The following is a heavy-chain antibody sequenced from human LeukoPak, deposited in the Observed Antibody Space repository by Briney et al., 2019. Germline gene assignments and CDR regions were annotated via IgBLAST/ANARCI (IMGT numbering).Heavy chain of an antibody. CDR3: ARRGGGCSSTSCYSLQYYYYYYMDV. Sequence: PSETLSLTCAVSGYSISSGYYWGWIRQPPGKGLEWIGSIYHSGGTYYNPSLKSRVTISVDTSKNHFSLKLSSVTAADTAVYYCARRGGGCSSTSCYSLQYYYYYYMDVWGKGTTVTVSS. J-gene: IGHJ6*03. CDR2: IYHSGGT. V-gene: IGHV4-38-2*01. D-gene: IGHD2-2*01. CDR1: GYSISSGYY.